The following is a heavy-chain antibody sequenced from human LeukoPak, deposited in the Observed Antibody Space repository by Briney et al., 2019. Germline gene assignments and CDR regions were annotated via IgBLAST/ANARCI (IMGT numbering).Heavy chain of an antibody. Sequence: PGGSLRLSCAPSGFTFSIYDMHWVRQATGKGLEWVSAIGTTGDTYYPGSVKGRFTISRENAKSSLYLQMNSLRAGDTAVYYCARGAYYYGMDVWGQGTTVTVSS. V-gene: IGHV3-13*01. J-gene: IGHJ6*02. CDR3: ARGAYYYGMDV. CDR1: GFTFSIYD. CDR2: IGTTGDT.